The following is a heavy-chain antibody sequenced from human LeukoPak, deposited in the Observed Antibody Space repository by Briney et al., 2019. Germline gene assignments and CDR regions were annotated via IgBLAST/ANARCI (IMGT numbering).Heavy chain of an antibody. V-gene: IGHV5-51*01. CDR2: IYPGDSDT. CDR3: ARTRGARDAFDL. D-gene: IGHD3/OR15-3a*01. CDR1: GFRFNRAW. J-gene: IGHJ3*01. Sequence: GESLKISCKASGFRFNRAWIGWVRQMPGKGLEWMGIIYPGDSDTRYSPSFQGQVTISADKSVSAAYVQWNSLKASDSGIYYCARTRGARDAFDLWGQGTMVTVSS.